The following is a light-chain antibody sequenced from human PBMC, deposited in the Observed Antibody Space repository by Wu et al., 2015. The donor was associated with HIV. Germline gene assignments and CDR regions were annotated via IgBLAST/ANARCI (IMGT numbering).Light chain of an antibody. V-gene: IGKV3-20*01. CDR3: QQYGSSPWT. Sequence: EIVMTLSPATLSVSPGERATLSCRASQSVNNNLAWYQHKPGQAPRLLIYDASSRPSDIPDRFSGSGSGTDFTLIISRLESEDFAVYFCQQYGSSPWTFGQGTKVEVK. J-gene: IGKJ1*01. CDR1: QSVNNN. CDR2: DAS.